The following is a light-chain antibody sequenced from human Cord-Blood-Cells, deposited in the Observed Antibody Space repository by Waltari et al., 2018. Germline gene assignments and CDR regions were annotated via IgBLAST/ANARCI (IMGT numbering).Light chain of an antibody. V-gene: IGKV3-11*01. Sequence: EIVLTQSTATLSLSPGESATLSCRASQSVSSYLAWYQQKPGQAPRLLIYDASNRATGIPARFSGSGSGTDFTLNISSLEPEDFAVYYCQQRSNWPPYTFCQGTKLEIK. J-gene: IGKJ2*01. CDR3: QQRSNWPPYT. CDR2: DAS. CDR1: QSVSSY.